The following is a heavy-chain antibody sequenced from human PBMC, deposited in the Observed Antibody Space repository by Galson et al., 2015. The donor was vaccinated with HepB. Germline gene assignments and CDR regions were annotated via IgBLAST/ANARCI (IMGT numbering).Heavy chain of an antibody. Sequence: VSGTAISTYWMHWVRQAPGKGLVWVSRIKSDGTVTTYADSVRGRFTISRDNAKNTLYLQMDSLGAEDTAVYYCARDGMHSRSSFYYYMDVWGKGTTVTVSS. CDR1: GTAISTYW. J-gene: IGHJ6*03. D-gene: IGHD6-6*01. CDR3: ARDGMHSRSSFYYYMDV. V-gene: IGHV3-74*01. CDR2: IKSDGTVT.